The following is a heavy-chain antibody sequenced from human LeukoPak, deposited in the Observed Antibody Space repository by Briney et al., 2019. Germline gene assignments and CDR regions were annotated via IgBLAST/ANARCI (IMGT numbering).Heavy chain of an antibody. Sequence: PSETLSLTCTVSGGSISSSSYYWGWIRQPPGKGLEWIGSIYYSGSTYYNPSLKSRVTISVDTSKNQFSLKLSSVTAADTAVYYCARGAAARLGYRYWGQGTLVTVSS. D-gene: IGHD6-6*01. CDR2: IYYSGST. J-gene: IGHJ4*02. CDR3: ARGAAARLGYRY. CDR1: GGSISSSSYY. V-gene: IGHV4-39*07.